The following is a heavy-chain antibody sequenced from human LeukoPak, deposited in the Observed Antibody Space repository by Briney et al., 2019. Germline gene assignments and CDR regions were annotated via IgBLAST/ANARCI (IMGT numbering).Heavy chain of an antibody. CDR3: ARNYYYDSSGLGAFDV. J-gene: IGHJ3*01. V-gene: IGHV4-59*01. CDR2: IYYSGST. D-gene: IGHD3-22*01. CDR1: GGSISSYY. Sequence: SETLSLTCTVSGGSISSYYWSWIRQPPGKGLEWLGYIYYSGSTNYNPSLKSRVTISVNTSKNQFSLKLSSVTAADTAVYYCARNYYYDSSGLGAFDVWGQGTMVTVSS.